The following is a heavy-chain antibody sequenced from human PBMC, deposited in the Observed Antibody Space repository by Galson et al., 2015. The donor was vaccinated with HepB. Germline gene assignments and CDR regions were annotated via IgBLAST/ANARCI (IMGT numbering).Heavy chain of an antibody. D-gene: IGHD3-10*01. CDR2: IRYDGSNK. CDR3: AKETMVRGAEEGLDY. Sequence: SLRLSCAASGSTFSSYGMHWVRQAPGKGLEWVAFIRYDGSNKYYADSVKGRFTISRDNSKNTLYLQMNSLRAEDTAVYYCAKETMVRGAEEGLDYWGQGTLVTVSS. V-gene: IGHV3-30*02. CDR1: GSTFSSYG. J-gene: IGHJ4*02.